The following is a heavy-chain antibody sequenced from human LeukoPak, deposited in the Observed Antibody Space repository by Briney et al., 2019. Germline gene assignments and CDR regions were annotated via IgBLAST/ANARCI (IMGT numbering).Heavy chain of an antibody. CDR3: AKGDVDTYYYYYYYMDV. CDR1: GFTFSSYA. V-gene: IGHV3-23*01. CDR2: ISGSGGST. J-gene: IGHJ6*03. D-gene: IGHD5-18*01. Sequence: GGSLRLSCAASGFTFSSYAMSWVRQAPGKGLEWVSAISGSGGSTYYADSVKGRFTISRDNSKNTLYLQMNSLRAEDTAVYYCAKGDVDTYYYYYYYMDVWGKGTTVTVSS.